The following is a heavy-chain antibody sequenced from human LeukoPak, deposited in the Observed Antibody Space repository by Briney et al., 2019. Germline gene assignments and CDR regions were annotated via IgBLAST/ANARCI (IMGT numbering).Heavy chain of an antibody. J-gene: IGHJ5*02. D-gene: IGHD3-3*01. CDR1: GFTFSSYW. CDR2: IKQDGSEK. V-gene: IGHV3-7*01. Sequence: HPGRSVSLSCATSGFTFSSYWMSWVRQAPGKRVGWVANIKQDGSEKYYVDSVKGRSTISRDNAKNSLYLQMTSLRAEDTAVYYCAAEPGWVTIFGVAPPWGQGTLVTVSS. CDR3: AAEPGWVTIFGVAPP.